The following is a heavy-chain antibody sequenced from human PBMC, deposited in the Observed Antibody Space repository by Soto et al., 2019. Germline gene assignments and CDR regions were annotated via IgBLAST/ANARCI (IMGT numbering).Heavy chain of an antibody. V-gene: IGHV1-18*01. D-gene: IGHD7-27*01. CDR3: ARDLTLGLGDY. Sequence: QVQLVQSGAEVKKPGASVKVSCKASGYTFTSYGISWVRQAPGQGLEWMGWISVHNGNTKYAQKLQGRVTMTTATTASTAYMEVSSLRSDAPAVYYCARDLTLGLGDYWGQGTLVTVSS. J-gene: IGHJ4*02. CDR2: ISVHNGNT. CDR1: GYTFTSYG.